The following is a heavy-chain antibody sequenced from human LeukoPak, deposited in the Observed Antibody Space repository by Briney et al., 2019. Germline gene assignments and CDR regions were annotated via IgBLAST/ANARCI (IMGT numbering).Heavy chain of an antibody. D-gene: IGHD5-18*01. CDR2: IDWDDDK. CDR1: GFSLSTSGMC. J-gene: IGHJ4*02. CDR3: ARVDTAMNGFDY. Sequence: SGPTLVNPTQTLTLTCTFSGFSLSTSGMCASWIRQPPGKALEWLARIDWDDDKYYSTSLKTRLTISKDTSKNQVVLTMTNMDPVDTATYYSARVDTAMNGFDYWGQGTLVTVSS. V-gene: IGHV2-70*11.